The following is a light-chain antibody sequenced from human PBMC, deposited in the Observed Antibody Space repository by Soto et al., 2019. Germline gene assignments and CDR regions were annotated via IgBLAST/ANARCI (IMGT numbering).Light chain of an antibody. CDR2: IDSDGSH. CDR1: SGHNTYA. Sequence: QAVVAQSPSASASLGASVKLTCTLSSGHNTYAIAWHQQHPERGPRYLMKIDSDGSHSKGDGIPDRFSGSSSGAERYLTISSLQSEDEADYYCQTWGAGIRVFGGGTQLTVL. J-gene: IGLJ2*01. CDR3: QTWGAGIRV. V-gene: IGLV4-69*02.